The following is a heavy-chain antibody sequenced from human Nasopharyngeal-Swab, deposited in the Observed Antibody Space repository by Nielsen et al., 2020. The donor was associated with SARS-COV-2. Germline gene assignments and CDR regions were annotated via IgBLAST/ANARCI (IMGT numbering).Heavy chain of an antibody. V-gene: IGHV5-51*01. CDR2: IYPRDCDT. J-gene: IGHJ6*02. D-gene: IGHD5-12*01. CDR3: VRPEGVATSFKYYFQYGMDV. CDR1: GYSFTSYW. Sequence: GESMKISCKGSGYSFTSYWSAWVRQMPGKGPEWMGIIYPRDCDTRYSPSFQGQVTISADKSISTAYLQWSSLKASDTAMYYCVRPEGVATSFKYYFQYGMDVWRQGTMVTVPS.